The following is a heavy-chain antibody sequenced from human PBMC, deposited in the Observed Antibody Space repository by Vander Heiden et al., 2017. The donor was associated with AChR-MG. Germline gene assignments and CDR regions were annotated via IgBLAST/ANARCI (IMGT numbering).Heavy chain of an antibody. Sequence: ELQLAQSGAEAKKPGQALTISCKGSRYGFTSYGIGWVRQVPGNGLEWMGIIYPGDSDTRYSPSCQGQVTISADKSISTAYLQWSSLKASDTAMYYCARGSRGLGAFDIWGQGTMVTVSS. CDR2: IYPGDSDT. V-gene: IGHV5-51*03. CDR3: ARGSRGLGAFDI. J-gene: IGHJ3*02. CDR1: RYGFTSYG. D-gene: IGHD5-12*01.